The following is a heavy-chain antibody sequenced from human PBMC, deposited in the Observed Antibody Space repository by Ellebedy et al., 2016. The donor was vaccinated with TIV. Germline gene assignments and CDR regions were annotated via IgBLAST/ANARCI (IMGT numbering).Heavy chain of an antibody. Sequence: AASVKVSCKASGYTFTSYAMHWVRQAPGQRLEWMGWINAGNGNTKYSQKFQGRVTITRDTSASTAYMELSSLRSEDTAVYYCARDRGSGWYEAWFDPWGQGTRVTVSS. J-gene: IGHJ5*02. V-gene: IGHV1-3*01. D-gene: IGHD6-19*01. CDR1: GYTFTSYA. CDR3: ARDRGSGWYEAWFDP. CDR2: INAGNGNT.